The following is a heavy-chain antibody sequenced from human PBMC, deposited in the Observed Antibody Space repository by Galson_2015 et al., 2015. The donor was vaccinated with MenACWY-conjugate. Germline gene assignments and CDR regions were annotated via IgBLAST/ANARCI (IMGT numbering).Heavy chain of an antibody. CDR2: IYYSGST. J-gene: IGHJ4*02. Sequence: ETLSLTCTVSGGSISSYYWSWIRQPPGKGLEWIGYIYYSGSTNYNPSLKSRVTISVDTSKNQFSLKLSSVTAADTAVYYCARGIHTSYWGQGTLVTVSS. D-gene: IGHD6-13*01. V-gene: IGHV4-59*01. CDR3: ARGIHTSY. CDR1: GGSISSYY.